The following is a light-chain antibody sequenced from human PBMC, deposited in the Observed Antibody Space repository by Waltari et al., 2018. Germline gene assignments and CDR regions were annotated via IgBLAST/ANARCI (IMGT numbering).Light chain of an antibody. CDR1: SGNIGRNTY. V-gene: IGLV2-14*03. CDR2: DVT. J-gene: IGLJ2*01. CDR3: SSYTNDNKV. Sequence: QSALTPPASVSGSPGQSITISCTGTSGNIGRNTYFSWYQQHPGKAPKLVIYDVTNRPSGVSNRFSGSKSGNTASLTISGLQTEDEADYYCSSYTNDNKVFGGGTKVTVL.